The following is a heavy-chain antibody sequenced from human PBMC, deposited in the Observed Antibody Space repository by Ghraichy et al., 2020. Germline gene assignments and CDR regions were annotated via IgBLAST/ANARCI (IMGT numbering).Heavy chain of an antibody. J-gene: IGHJ4*02. Sequence: GGSRRLSCAASGFTVSSNYMSWVRQAPGKGLEWVSVIYSGGSTYYADSVKGRFTISRDNSKNTLYLQMNSLRAEDTAVYYCARDSLAVAGSFDYWGQGTLVTVSS. CDR1: GFTVSSNY. CDR2: IYSGGST. CDR3: ARDSLAVAGSFDY. V-gene: IGHV3-66*01. D-gene: IGHD6-19*01.